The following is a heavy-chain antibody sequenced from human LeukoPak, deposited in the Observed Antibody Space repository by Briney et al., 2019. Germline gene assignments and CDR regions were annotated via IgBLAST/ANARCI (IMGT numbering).Heavy chain of an antibody. J-gene: IGHJ4*02. CDR3: ARGKRGYSSSWYDY. CDR1: GRSFSGYY. D-gene: IGHD6-13*01. V-gene: IGHV4-34*01. Sequence: PSETLSLTCAVYGRSFSGYYWSWIRQPPGKGLEWIGEINHSGSTNYNPSLKSRVTISVDTSKNQFSLKLSSVTAADTAVYYCARGKRGYSSSWYDYWGQGTLVTVSS. CDR2: INHSGST.